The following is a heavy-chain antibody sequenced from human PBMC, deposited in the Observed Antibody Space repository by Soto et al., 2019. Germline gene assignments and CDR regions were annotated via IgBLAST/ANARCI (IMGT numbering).Heavy chain of an antibody. J-gene: IGHJ6*02. Sequence: SETLSLTCAVYGGSFSGYYWSWIRQPPGKGLEWIGEINHSGSTNYNPSLKSRVTISVDTSKNQFSLKLSSVTAADTAVYYCARGSNYGSMDFWGQGTTVTVSS. CDR1: GGSFSGYY. V-gene: IGHV4-34*01. CDR3: ARGSNYGSMDF. CDR2: INHSGST. D-gene: IGHD3-10*01.